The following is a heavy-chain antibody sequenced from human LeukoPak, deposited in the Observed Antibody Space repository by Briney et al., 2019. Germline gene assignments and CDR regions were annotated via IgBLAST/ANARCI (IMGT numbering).Heavy chain of an antibody. CDR2: IYYSGST. J-gene: IGHJ5*02. V-gene: IGHV4-39*07. D-gene: IGHD6-19*01. CDR3: ARDLGRRYSSGWWRRRRNWFDP. Sequence: PSETLSLTCTVSGGSISSSSYYWGWIRQPPGKGLEWIGSIYYSGSTYYNPSLKSRVTISVDKSKNQFSLKLSSVTAADTAVYYCARDLGRRYSSGWWRRRRNWFDPWGQGTLVTVSS. CDR1: GGSISSSSYY.